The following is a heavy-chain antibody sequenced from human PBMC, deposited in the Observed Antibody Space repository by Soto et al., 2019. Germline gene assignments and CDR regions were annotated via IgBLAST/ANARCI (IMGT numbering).Heavy chain of an antibody. D-gene: IGHD2-15*01. J-gene: IGHJ6*02. V-gene: IGHV3-30-3*01. CDR1: GFTFSSYA. Sequence: QVQLVESGGGVVQPGRSLRLSCAASGFTFSSYAMHWVRQAPGKGLEWVAVISYDGSNKYYADSVKGRFTISRDNSKNTLYLQMNSLSAEDTAVYYCARDRYCSGGSCLSYYYYYGMDVWGQGTTVTVSS. CDR2: ISYDGSNK. CDR3: ARDRYCSGGSCLSYYYYYGMDV.